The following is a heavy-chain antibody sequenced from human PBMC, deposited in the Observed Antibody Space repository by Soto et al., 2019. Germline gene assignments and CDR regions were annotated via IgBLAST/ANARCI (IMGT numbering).Heavy chain of an antibody. CDR2: MNPNSGET. D-gene: IGHD2-15*01. Sequence: GASVKVSCKTSGYTLTDYDINWVRQATGQGLEWIGWMNPNSGETGYAQKFQGRVTMTRSASLSTAYLELSSLRSEDTAVYYCARVAVAARPRWYNWFDPWGQGTLVTVSS. CDR1: GYTLTDYD. J-gene: IGHJ5*02. V-gene: IGHV1-8*01. CDR3: ARVAVAARPRWYNWFDP.